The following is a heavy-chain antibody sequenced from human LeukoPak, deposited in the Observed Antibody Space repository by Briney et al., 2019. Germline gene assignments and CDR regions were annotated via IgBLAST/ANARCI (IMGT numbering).Heavy chain of an antibody. J-gene: IGHJ4*02. D-gene: IGHD3-10*01. CDR2: IYYSGST. CDR3: ARLYGSGSYSFDY. Sequence: SETLSLTCTVSGGSISRSSYYWGWIRQPPGKGLEWIGSIYYSGSTYYNPSLKSRVTISVDTSKNQFSLKLSSVTAADTAVYYCARLYGSGSYSFDYWGQGTLVTVSS. V-gene: IGHV4-39*01. CDR1: GGSISRSSYY.